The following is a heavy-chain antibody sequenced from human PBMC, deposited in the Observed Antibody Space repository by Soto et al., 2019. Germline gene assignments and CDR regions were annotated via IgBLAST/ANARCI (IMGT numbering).Heavy chain of an antibody. CDR2: IHYSGTT. CDR1: GGAMRNYF. D-gene: IGHD6-13*01. V-gene: IGHV4-59*07. Sequence: PSNNVSLTCTLYGGAMRNYFWTWIRQPPGKGLEWIGYIHYSGTTSFFPSYNPSLRSRVTISEDTSKNQFSLKLLSVTTADTAGDFCAAGDYSSRNLATSYLYVCAQGTWVPVSS. CDR3: AAGDYSSRNLATSYLYV. J-gene: IGHJ6*02.